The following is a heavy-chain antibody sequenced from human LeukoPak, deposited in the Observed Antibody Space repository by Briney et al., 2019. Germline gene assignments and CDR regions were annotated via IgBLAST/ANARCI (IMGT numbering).Heavy chain of an antibody. J-gene: IGHJ4*02. CDR1: GFTFSSYA. V-gene: IGHV3-23*01. CDR2: ISGSGGTI. D-gene: IGHD5-12*01. Sequence: GGSLRLSCAASGFTFSSYAMSWVRQAPAKGLEWVSTISGSGGTIYYADSVKGRFTISRDNSKNTLYLQMNSLRAEDTAVYYCAKVFSGYVPFDYWGQGTLVTVSS. CDR3: AKVFSGYVPFDY.